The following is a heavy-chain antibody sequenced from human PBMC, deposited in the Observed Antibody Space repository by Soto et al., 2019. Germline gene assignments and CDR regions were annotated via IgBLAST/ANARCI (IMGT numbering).Heavy chain of an antibody. V-gene: IGHV3-48*01. D-gene: IGHD3-16*01. CDR1: GFTFTGYS. CDR3: ARDASFGFDI. J-gene: IGHJ3*02. CDR2: MRGTT. Sequence: GGSLRLSCAASGFTFTGYSMNWVRQAPGKGLEGVSYMRGTTHYADSVKGRFPISRDNARSSLYLQMDSLRAADSAVYYCARDASFGFDIWGQGTMVTVSS.